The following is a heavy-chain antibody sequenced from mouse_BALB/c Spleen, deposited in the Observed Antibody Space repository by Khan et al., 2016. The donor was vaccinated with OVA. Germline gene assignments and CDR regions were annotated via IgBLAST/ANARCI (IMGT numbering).Heavy chain of an antibody. V-gene: IGHV1S135*01. CDR3: ARHGYVTWFTY. CDR1: GYSFTCYY. J-gene: IGHJ3*01. CDR2: IDPFSSGS. Sequence: IQLAHSGPELMKPGASVKISCKASGYSFTCYYIYLVMQTYGNSFEWIGYIDPFSSGSTYNQKFKGKVTLTVEKSSSKAYIHLSNLTTKDSEIYYCARHGYVTWFTYWGQGTLVTVSA. D-gene: IGHD2-2*01.